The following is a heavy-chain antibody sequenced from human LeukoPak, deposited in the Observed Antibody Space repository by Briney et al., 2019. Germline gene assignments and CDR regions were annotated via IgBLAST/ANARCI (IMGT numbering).Heavy chain of an antibody. CDR2: IYTSGST. J-gene: IGHJ6*03. CDR3: ARGGRNYYYYYMDV. V-gene: IGHV4-4*07. Sequence: SETLSLTCTVSGGSISSYYWSWIRQPAGKGLEWIGRIYTSGSTNYNPSLKSRVTMSVDTSKNQFSLKLSSVTAADTAVYYCARGGRNYYYYYMDVWGKGTTVTISS. CDR1: GGSISSYY.